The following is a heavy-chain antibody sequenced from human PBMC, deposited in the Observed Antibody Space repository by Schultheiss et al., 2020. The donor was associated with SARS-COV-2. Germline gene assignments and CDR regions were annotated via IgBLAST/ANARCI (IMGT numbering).Heavy chain of an antibody. CDR3: ARGSSHPTGESSLYWSFDL. D-gene: IGHD4-17*01. J-gene: IGHJ2*01. V-gene: IGHV3-23*01. Sequence: GGSLRPSCAASGFTFSSYAMSWVRQAPGKGLEWVAAISGSGGSTYYADSVKGRFTLSIDNSKNTLYLQMNSLRAEDTAVYYCARGSSHPTGESSLYWSFDLWGRGTLVTVSS. CDR2: ISGSGGST. CDR1: GFTFSSYA.